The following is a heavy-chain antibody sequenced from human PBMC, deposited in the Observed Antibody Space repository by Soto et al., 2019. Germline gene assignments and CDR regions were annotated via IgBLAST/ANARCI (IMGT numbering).Heavy chain of an antibody. CDR3: ARQINYNCDF. CDR1: GYKFDNAW. Sequence: EVQLVQSGAEVKKPGESLKISCKGAGYKFDNAWIGWVRQMPGKGREWMGIIKPGASDIRYSPSFRGQVIISADAAVSTAYLQLNSLKASDTAIYYCARQINYNCDFWGQGTLVTVSS. J-gene: IGHJ4*02. V-gene: IGHV5-51*01. D-gene: IGHD1-7*01. CDR2: IKPGASDI.